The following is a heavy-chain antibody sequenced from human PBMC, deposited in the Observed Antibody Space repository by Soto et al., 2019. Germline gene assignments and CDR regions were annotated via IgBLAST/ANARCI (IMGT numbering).Heavy chain of an antibody. D-gene: IGHD3-22*01. CDR3: ARDDSTFIRGVNAGDFEI. Sequence: SETLSLTCSVSGGSITSGGYSWTWIRQHPGKGLEWIGDIYYSGSTYYNPSLKSRVTMSLDTSKNQFSLKLSSVTAADTAAYYCARDDSTFIRGVNAGDFEIWGQGTMVT. CDR2: IYYSGST. CDR1: GGSITSGGYS. V-gene: IGHV4-31*03. J-gene: IGHJ3*02.